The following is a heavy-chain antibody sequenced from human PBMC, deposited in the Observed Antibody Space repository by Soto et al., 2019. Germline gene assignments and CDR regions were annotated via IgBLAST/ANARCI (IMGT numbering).Heavy chain of an antibody. CDR3: XKXRXXXXXXXXRXGFDV. CDR1: GFPFWTYS. Sequence: EVKLLESGGGLVQPGGSMRLSCAASGFPFWTYSMSWVRQAPRKXLEWVSGISGSGTATYYTDSVKGRFTVSRDNSKDTLFLQMNTLRVEDTXVYXXXKXRXXXXXXXXRXGFDVWGPGTAVTVSS. V-gene: IGHV3-23*01. CDR2: ISGSGTAT. J-gene: IGHJ3*01.